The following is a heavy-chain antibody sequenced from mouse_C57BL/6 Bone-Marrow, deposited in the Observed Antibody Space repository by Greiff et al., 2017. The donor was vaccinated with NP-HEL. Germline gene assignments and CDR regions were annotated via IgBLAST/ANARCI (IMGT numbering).Heavy chain of an antibody. D-gene: IGHD2-3*01. V-gene: IGHV1-9*01. CDR1: GYTFTGYW. J-gene: IGHJ2*01. CDR3: ARGRLLRFDY. Sequence: QVQLQQSGAELMKPGASVKLSCKATGYTFTGYWIEWVKQRPGHGLEWIGEILPGSGSTNYNEKFKGKATFTAYTSSNTAYMQLRSLTTDDSAIYYCARGRLLRFDYWGQGTTLTVSS. CDR2: ILPGSGST.